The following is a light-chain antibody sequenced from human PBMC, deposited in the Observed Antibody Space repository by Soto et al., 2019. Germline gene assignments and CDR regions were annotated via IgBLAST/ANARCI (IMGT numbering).Light chain of an antibody. J-gene: IGKJ5*01. V-gene: IGKV3-20*01. CDR1: QSVSSSY. CDR2: GAS. CDR3: QQDGNFLT. Sequence: EIVLTQSPGTLSLSPGERATLSCRASQSVSSSYLAWFRQKPGQAPRLLIYGASSRATGIPDRFSGSGSGTDFTLTISRLEPEDFAVYYWQQDGNFLTCGQGTRLEI.